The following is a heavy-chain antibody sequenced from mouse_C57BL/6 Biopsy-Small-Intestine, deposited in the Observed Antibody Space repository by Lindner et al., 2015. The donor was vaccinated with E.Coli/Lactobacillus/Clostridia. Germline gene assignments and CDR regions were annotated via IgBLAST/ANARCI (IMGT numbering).Heavy chain of an antibody. CDR3: ARAPHYYGSTYGAMDY. CDR2: INPGSGGT. D-gene: IGHD1-1*01. V-gene: IGHV1-54*01. J-gene: IGHJ4*01. CDR1: GYAFTNYL. Sequence: VQLQESGAELVRPGTSVKVSCKASGYAFTNYLIEWVKQRPGQGLEWIGVINPGSGGTNYNEKFKGKATLTADKSSSTAYMQLSSLTSEDSAVYFCARAPHYYGSTYGAMDYWGQGTSVTVSS.